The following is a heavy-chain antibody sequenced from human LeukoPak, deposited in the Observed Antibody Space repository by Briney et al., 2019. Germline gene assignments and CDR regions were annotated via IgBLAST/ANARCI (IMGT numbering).Heavy chain of an antibody. CDR1: GFTVSSSY. V-gene: IGHV3-66*01. D-gene: IGHD3-3*01. CDR3: AKDVSRFLEWFSPNWFDP. Sequence: GGSLRLSCAASGFTVSSSYMSWVRQSPGKGLEWVSALYSGGDTFYADSVKGRFTVSRDNSKNALYLQMNSLRAEDTAVYYCAKDVSRFLEWFSPNWFDPRGQGTLVTVSS. J-gene: IGHJ5*02. CDR2: LYSGGDT.